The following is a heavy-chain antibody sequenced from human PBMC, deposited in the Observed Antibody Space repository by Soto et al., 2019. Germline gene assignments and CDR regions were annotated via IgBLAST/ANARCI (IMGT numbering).Heavy chain of an antibody. V-gene: IGHV3-30*18. CDR2: ISYDGSNK. D-gene: IGHD5-18*01. J-gene: IGHJ4*02. CDR1: GFTFSSYG. Sequence: QVQLVESGGGVVQPGRSLRLSCAASGFTFSSYGMHWVRQAPGKGLEWVAVISYDGSNKYYADSVKGRFTISRDNSKNTLHQQMNSLRAEDTAVYYCAKDSIYRDTARVTQPRAEIDHWGQGTLVTVSS. CDR3: AKDSIYRDTARVTQPRAEIDH.